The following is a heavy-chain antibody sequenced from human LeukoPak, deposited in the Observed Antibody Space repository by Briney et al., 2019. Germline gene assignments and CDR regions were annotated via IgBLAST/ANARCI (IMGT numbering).Heavy chain of an antibody. CDR1: GYSFTNYW. CDR2: INASDSDT. D-gene: IGHD1-1*01. Sequence: GECLKISCKGSGYSFTNYWIAWVRRMPGRGLEWMVIINASDSDTRYSPSFQGQVTISAEKSISTAYLQWSSLKASDSAMYYCARAWNFDYWGQGTLVTVSS. J-gene: IGHJ4*02. CDR3: ARAWNFDY. V-gene: IGHV5-51*01.